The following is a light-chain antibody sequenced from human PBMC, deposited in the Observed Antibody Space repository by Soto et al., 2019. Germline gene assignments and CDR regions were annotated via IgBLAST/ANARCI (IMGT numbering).Light chain of an antibody. CDR2: SAS. Sequence: DIQMTQSPSSLSASVGDRVTITCRASQSISTYLNWYQHKPGKAPKILIYSASSLQSGVPSRFTGSGSGTDFTLTISSLQPEDSATYYCQQSYSSPPVTFGQGTKVEIK. CDR1: QSISTY. CDR3: QQSYSSPPVT. V-gene: IGKV1-39*01. J-gene: IGKJ1*01.